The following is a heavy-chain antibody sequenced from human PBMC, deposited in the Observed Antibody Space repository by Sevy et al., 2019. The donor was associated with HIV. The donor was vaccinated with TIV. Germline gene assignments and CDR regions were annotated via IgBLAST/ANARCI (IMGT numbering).Heavy chain of an antibody. CDR1: GFTFSSYA. D-gene: IGHD5-18*01. CDR2: ISGSGGST. Sequence: GGSLRLSCAASGFTFSSYAMSWVRQAPGKGLEWVSAISGSGGSTYYAGSVKGRFTISRDNSKNTLYLQMNSLRAEDTAVYYCAKDPRGEDTATLFDYWGQGTLVTVSS. J-gene: IGHJ4*02. V-gene: IGHV3-23*01. CDR3: AKDPRGEDTATLFDY.